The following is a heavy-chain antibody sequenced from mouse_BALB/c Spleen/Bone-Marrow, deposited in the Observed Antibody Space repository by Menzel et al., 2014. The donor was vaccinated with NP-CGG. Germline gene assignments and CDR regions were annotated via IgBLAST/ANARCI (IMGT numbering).Heavy chain of an antibody. V-gene: IGHV1-5*01. D-gene: IGHD2-10*01. CDR3: TLAYFGQGDWFFDV. J-gene: IGHJ1*01. Sequence: EVKVVESGTVLARPGASVKMSCKASDYTFTSYRMHWLKQRPGQGPEWIGAIYPGNSDTSYNQKFKGKAELTAVTSTSTAYMDLSSLTNEDSAVYYCTLAYFGQGDWFFDVWGAGTTVTVSS. CDR2: IYPGNSDT. CDR1: DYTFTSYR.